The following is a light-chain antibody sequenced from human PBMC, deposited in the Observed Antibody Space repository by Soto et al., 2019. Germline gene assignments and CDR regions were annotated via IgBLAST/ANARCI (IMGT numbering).Light chain of an antibody. CDR1: RSVSTY. J-gene: IGKJ1*01. CDR3: PQSYSTPQT. Sequence: RSLSPSSLYASVGDRVSITCRASRSVSTYLNWYQQKPGKAPKLLIHAASTLQSAVTSRFSGSGSGTDFTLTIISLQPEDFATYYCPQSYSTPQTFAQGTKVDI. V-gene: IGKV1-39*01. CDR2: AAS.